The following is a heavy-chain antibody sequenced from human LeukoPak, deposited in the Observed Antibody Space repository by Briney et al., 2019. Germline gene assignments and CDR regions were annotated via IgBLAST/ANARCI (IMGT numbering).Heavy chain of an antibody. V-gene: IGHV3-64D*06. CDR1: GFTFSSYA. CDR2: ISSNGGST. Sequence: GGSLRLSCSASGFTFSSYAMHWVRQAPGKGLEYVSAISSNGGSTYYADSVKGRFTISRDNSKNTLYLRMSSLRAEDTAVYYCVKGSGDIVVVPAADAGMDVWGQGTTVTVSS. J-gene: IGHJ6*02. CDR3: VKGSGDIVVVPAADAGMDV. D-gene: IGHD2-2*01.